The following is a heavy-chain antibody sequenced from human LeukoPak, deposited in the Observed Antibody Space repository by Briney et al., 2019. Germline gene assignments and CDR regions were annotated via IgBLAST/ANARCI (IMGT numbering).Heavy chain of an antibody. CDR2: IKPDGSLI. CDR3: AKWELYSGFYYIDS. V-gene: IGHV3-7*01. J-gene: IGHJ4*02. CDR1: GFTFSSYW. D-gene: IGHD1-26*01. Sequence: GGSLRLSCAASGFTFSSYWMTWVRQGPGKGLEWVANIKPDGSLIYYVDSVKGRFTISRDNAKNSLYLQMNSLRAEDTAVYYFAKWELYSGFYYIDSWGQETLATVSS.